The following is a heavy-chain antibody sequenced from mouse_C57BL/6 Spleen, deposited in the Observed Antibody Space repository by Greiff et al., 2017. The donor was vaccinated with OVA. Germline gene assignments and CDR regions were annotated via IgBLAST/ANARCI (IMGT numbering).Heavy chain of an antibody. CDR1: GYSITSGYY. CDR2: ISYDGSN. V-gene: IGHV3-6*01. Sequence: EVQLQQSGPGLVKPSQSLSLTCSVTGYSITSGYYWNWIRQFPGNKLEWMGYISYDGSNNYNPSLKNRISITRDTSKNQFFLKLNSVTTEDTATXYCARVGDWYFDVWGTGTTVTVSS. D-gene: IGHD3-1*01. CDR3: ARVGDWYFDV. J-gene: IGHJ1*03.